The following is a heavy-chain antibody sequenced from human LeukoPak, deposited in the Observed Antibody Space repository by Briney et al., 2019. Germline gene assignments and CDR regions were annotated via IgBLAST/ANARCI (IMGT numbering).Heavy chain of an antibody. D-gene: IGHD3-10*01. Sequence: PSETLSLTCTVSGGSISSYYWSWIRQPAGKGLGWIGRIYTSGSTNYNPSLKSRVTISVDKSKNQFSLTLSSVTAADTALYYCATDHGSGLMDVWGKGTTVTVSS. CDR2: IYTSGST. V-gene: IGHV4-4*07. CDR3: ATDHGSGLMDV. CDR1: GGSISSYY. J-gene: IGHJ6*04.